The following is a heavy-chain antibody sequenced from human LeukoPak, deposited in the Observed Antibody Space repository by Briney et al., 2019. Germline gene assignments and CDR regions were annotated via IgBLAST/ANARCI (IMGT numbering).Heavy chain of an antibody. D-gene: IGHD1-1*01. V-gene: IGHV4-39*01. CDR3: ARALQLEPSFDY. J-gene: IGHJ4*02. Sequence: SETLSLTCTVSGGSISSSSYYWGWIRQPPGKGLEWIGSIYYSGSTYYNQSLKSRVTISVDTSKNQFSLKLSSVTAADTAVYYCARALQLEPSFDYWGQGTLVTVSS. CDR1: GGSISSSSYY. CDR2: IYYSGST.